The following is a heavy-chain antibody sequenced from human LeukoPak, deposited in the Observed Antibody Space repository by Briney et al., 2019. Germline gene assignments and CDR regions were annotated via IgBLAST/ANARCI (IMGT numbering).Heavy chain of an antibody. CDR1: GGSISSYY. D-gene: IGHD3-10*01. CDR2: IYYSGRT. Sequence: PSETLSLTCTVSGGSISSYYWSWIRQPPGKGLEWFGNIYYSGRTYYNPSLKRRVTISVDTSKNQFSLKQSSVPTADSAVFSCARQRMVRGVIRWFDPWGQGTLVTVSS. J-gene: IGHJ5*02. V-gene: IGHV4-59*08. CDR3: ARQRMVRGVIRWFDP.